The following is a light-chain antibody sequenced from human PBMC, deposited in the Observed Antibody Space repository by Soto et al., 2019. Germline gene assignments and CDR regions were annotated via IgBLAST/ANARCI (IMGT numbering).Light chain of an antibody. V-gene: IGLV1-44*01. CDR1: SSNIGSNA. CDR3: SGWDGRLNALV. J-gene: IGLJ3*02. CDR2: TNN. Sequence: QSVLTQPPSASGTPGQRVTISCSGASSNIGSNAVNWYQQLPGAAPQLLIYTNNQRPSGVPDRFSGSKAGTSASLAITGLQSEDEATYDCSGWDGRLNALVFGGGTK.